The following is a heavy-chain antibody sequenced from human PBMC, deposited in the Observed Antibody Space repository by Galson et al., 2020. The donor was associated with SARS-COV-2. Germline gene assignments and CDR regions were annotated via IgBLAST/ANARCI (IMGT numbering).Heavy chain of an antibody. D-gene: IGHD3-22*01. CDR3: ARGWESDYDSSGYYAPDALDI. V-gene: IGHV3-21*01. J-gene: IGHJ3*02. Sequence: KIGESLKISCAASGFTFSSYSMNWVRQAPGKGLEWVSSISSSSSYIYYADSVKGRFTISRDNAKNSLYLQMNSLRAEDTAVYYCARGWESDYDSSGYYAPDALDIWGQGTMVTVS. CDR2: ISSSSSYI. CDR1: GFTFSSYS.